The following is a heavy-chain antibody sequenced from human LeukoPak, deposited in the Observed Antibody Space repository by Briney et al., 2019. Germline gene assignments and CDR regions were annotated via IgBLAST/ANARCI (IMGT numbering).Heavy chain of an antibody. CDR3: ARGSSGWLPHGSGDY. V-gene: IGHV3-66*01. Sequence: HPGGSLRRSCAASGFTVSSNYMSWVRQAPGKGLEWFSVIYSGGSTYYADSVKGRFTISRDNSKNTLYLQMNSLRAEDTAVYYCARGSSGWLPHGSGDYWGQGTLVTVSS. CDR1: GFTVSSNY. J-gene: IGHJ4*02. D-gene: IGHD6-19*01. CDR2: IYSGGST.